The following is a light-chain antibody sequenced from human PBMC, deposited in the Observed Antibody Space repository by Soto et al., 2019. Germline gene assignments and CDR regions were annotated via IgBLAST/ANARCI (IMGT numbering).Light chain of an antibody. CDR2: EVS. Sequence: QSALTQPASVSGSPGQSITISCTGTSSDVGGYNYVSWYQQHPGKAPKLMIYEVSNRPSGVSNRFSGSKSGNTASLTISGLQAEDEADYYCSSYTSNSTVVFGGGTMLTVL. J-gene: IGLJ2*01. V-gene: IGLV2-14*01. CDR3: SSYTSNSTVV. CDR1: SSDVGGYNY.